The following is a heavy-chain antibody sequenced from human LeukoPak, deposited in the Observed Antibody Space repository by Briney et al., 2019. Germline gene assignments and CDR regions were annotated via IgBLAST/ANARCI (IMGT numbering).Heavy chain of an antibody. Sequence: RHGESLKISCHGSGSSFTSYWIGWVRQLPGKGLEWMGIIYPGDSDTRYSPSFQGQVTISADKSISTAYLQWSSLKASDTAMYYCARPRIAAAGHDAFDIWGQGTMVTVSS. CDR1: GSSFTSYW. CDR3: ARPRIAAAGHDAFDI. V-gene: IGHV5-51*01. D-gene: IGHD6-13*01. CDR2: IYPGDSDT. J-gene: IGHJ3*02.